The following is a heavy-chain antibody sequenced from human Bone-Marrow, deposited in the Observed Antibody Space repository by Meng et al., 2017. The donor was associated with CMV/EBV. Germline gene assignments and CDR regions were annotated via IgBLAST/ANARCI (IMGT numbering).Heavy chain of an antibody. Sequence: GESLKISCAASGFTFSSYSMHWVRQAPGKGLEWVAVIWYDGSNKYYADSVKGRFTISRDNSKNTLYLQMNSLRAEDTAVYYCAKGLIAAASGFDYWGQGTLVTVSS. CDR1: GFTFSSYS. CDR2: IWYDGSNK. D-gene: IGHD6-13*01. CDR3: AKGLIAAASGFDY. V-gene: IGHV3-33*06. J-gene: IGHJ4*02.